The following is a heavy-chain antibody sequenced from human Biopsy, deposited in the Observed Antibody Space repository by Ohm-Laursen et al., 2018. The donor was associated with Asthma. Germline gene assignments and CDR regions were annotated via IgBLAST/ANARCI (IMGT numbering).Heavy chain of an antibody. CDR1: GFTFSTYG. CDR2: IFFDGSNK. J-gene: IGHJ4*02. CDR3: ARGKTWGRSYYFDY. Sequence: SLRLSCAASGFTFSTYGMHWVRQAPGKGLEWVAGIFFDGSNKYYADSVKGRFTISRDNSKDTLYLQVNSLRGDDTAVYYCARGKTWGRSYYFDYWGQGTLVTVSS. V-gene: IGHV3-30*03. D-gene: IGHD6-6*01.